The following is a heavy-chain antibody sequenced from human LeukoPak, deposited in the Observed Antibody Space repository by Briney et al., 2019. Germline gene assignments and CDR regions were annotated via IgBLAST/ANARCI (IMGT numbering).Heavy chain of an antibody. J-gene: IGHJ4*02. CDR3: ARDVPYYDSSDSPSGYYFDY. D-gene: IGHD3-22*01. Sequence: SETLSLTCTVSGGSISSYYWSWIRQPPGKGLEWIGYIYYSGSTNYNPSLKSRVTISVDTSKNQFSLKLSSVTAADTAVYYCARDVPYYDSSDSPSGYYFDYWGQGTLVTVSS. CDR2: IYYSGST. CDR1: GGSISSYY. V-gene: IGHV4-59*01.